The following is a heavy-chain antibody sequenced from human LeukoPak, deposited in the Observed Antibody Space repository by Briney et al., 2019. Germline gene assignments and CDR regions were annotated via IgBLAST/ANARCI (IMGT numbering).Heavy chain of an antibody. J-gene: IGHJ6*02. CDR2: ISGDGGST. D-gene: IGHD3-16*01. V-gene: IGHV3-43*02. Sequence: GGSLRLSCVASEFSFSTYDMNWVRQAPGKGLEWVSLISGDGGSTYYADSVKGRFTISRDNSKNSLYLQMNSLRTEDTALYYCAKDMGDSNPKHYYYYYGMDVWGQGTTVTVSS. CDR1: EFSFSTYD. CDR3: AKDMGDSNPKHYYYYYGMDV.